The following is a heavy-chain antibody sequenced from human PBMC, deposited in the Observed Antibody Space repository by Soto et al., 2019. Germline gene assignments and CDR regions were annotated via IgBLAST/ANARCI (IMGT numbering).Heavy chain of an antibody. CDR3: ARDRDCSGGSCLHAFDI. CDR2: INPSGGST. J-gene: IGHJ3*02. Sequence: ASLKVACNAAGCTFTSYYMHGVRHTNGQGLELIGIINPSGGSTSYAQKFQGRVTMTRDTSTSTVYMELSSLRSEDTAVYYCARDRDCSGGSCLHAFDIWGQGTMVTVSS. V-gene: IGHV1-46*03. D-gene: IGHD2-15*01. CDR1: GCTFTSYY.